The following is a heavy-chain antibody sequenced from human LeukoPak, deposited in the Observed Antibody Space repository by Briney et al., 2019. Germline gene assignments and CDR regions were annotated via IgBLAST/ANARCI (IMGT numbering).Heavy chain of an antibody. CDR1: GGSISSSSYY. CDR3: ARAPGGDDHFDY. D-gene: IGHD2-21*02. J-gene: IGHJ4*02. V-gene: IGHV4-39*07. CDR2: IHYSGST. Sequence: SETLSLTCSVSGGSISSSSYYWGWIRQPPGKGLEWIGNIHYSGSTIYNPSLKSRVTISVDTSKNQFSLKLNSVTAADTAVCYCARAPGGDDHFDYWGQGTLVTVSS.